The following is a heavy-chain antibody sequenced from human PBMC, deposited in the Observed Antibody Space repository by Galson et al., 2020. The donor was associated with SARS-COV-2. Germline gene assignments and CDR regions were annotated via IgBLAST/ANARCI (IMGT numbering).Heavy chain of an antibody. V-gene: IGHV1-2*02. CDR2: INPNSGGP. D-gene: IGHD1-26*01. CDR3: ARSQQSSGSYSYYYYGMDV. CDR1: GYTFTGYY. J-gene: IGHJ6*02. Sequence: ASVKVSCKASGYTFTGYYMHWVRQAPGQGLEWMGWINPNSGGPNYAQKFQGRVTMTRDTSISTAYMELSRLRSDDTAVYYCARSQQSSGSYSYYYYGMDVWGQGTTVTVSS.